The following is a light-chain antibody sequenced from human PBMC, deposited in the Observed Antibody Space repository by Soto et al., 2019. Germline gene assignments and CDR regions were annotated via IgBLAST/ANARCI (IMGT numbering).Light chain of an antibody. J-gene: IGKJ4*01. CDR2: AAS. CDR1: ENIFKF. Sequence: DIQLIQSPATLSASVGDRITITCRASENIFKFLAWYQQRSGRAPNLLIYAASDLETGVPSRFSGRGSGTEFTLTIESLQPDDSATYYCQHYNTQSITFGGGTKVDVK. CDR3: QHYNTQSIT. V-gene: IGKV1-5*01.